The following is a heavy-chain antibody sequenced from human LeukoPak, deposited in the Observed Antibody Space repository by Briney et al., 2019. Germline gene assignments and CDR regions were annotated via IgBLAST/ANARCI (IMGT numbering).Heavy chain of an antibody. J-gene: IGHJ4*02. Sequence: PGGSLRLSCEFSGLILSTYAMNWVRQAPGKGLEWISYISGSSSGSTSITQYADSVKGRFTISRDNAKNSLHLQMDSLSAEDTAVYYCARDFWSGYYTEDWGQGALVIVSS. CDR3: ARDFWSGYYTED. V-gene: IGHV3-48*04. CDR1: GLILSTYA. CDR2: ISGSSSGSTSIT. D-gene: IGHD3-3*01.